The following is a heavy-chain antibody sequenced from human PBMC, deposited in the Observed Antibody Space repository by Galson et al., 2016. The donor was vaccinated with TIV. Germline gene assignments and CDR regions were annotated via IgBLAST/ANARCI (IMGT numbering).Heavy chain of an antibody. CDR1: GGSIISNGIF. J-gene: IGHJ6*02. CDR3: ARQYYDVLTVPIPYDYGMDL. V-gene: IGHV4-31*03. D-gene: IGHD3-9*01. CDR2: IYHSGST. Sequence: TLSLTCTVSGGSIISNGIFWSWIRQHPGKGLEWIGYIYHSGSTHYNPSLKSRVAMSVDTPKTQVSLNLRSVTAADTAVYYCARQYYDVLTVPIPYDYGMDLWGRGTSVIVSS.